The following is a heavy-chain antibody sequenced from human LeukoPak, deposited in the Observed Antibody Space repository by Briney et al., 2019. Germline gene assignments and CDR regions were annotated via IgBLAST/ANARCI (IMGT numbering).Heavy chain of an antibody. V-gene: IGHV3-48*04. CDR2: ISSGSSTM. CDR1: GFTFGSYT. CDR3: ARGPYYYMDV. J-gene: IGHJ6*03. Sequence: GALRLSCAASGFTFGSYTMNWVRQAPGKGLEWVSYISSGSSTMYYADSVKGRFTISRDNAKNSLYLQMNSLRAEDTAVYYCARGPYYYMDVWGKGTTVTVSS.